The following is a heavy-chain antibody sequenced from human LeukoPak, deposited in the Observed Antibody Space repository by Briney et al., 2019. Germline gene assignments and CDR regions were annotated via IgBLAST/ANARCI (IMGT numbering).Heavy chain of an antibody. CDR2: INPSGGST. CDR1: GYTFTSYY. J-gene: IGHJ4*02. V-gene: IGHV1-46*01. CDR3: ARASTIFGVGRHWFDY. D-gene: IGHD3-3*01. Sequence: ASVKVSCKASGYTFTSYYMHWVRQAPGQGLEWMGIINPSGGSTSYAQKFQGRVTMTRDMSTSTVYMELSSLRSEDTAVYYCARASTIFGVGRHWFDYWGQGTLVTVSS.